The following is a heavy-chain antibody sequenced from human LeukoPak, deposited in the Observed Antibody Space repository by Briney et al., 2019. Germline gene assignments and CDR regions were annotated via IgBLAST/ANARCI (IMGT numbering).Heavy chain of an antibody. CDR1: GGSFSGYY. V-gene: IGHV4-34*01. CDR2: IYYSGST. CDR3: ARDRSRGGWDPYNWFDP. Sequence: SETLSLTCAVYGGSFSGYYWSWIRQPPGKGLEWIGSIYYSGSTYYNPSLKSRVTISVDTSKNQFSLKLSSVTAADTAVYYCARDRSRGGWDPYNWFDPWGQGTLVTVSS. J-gene: IGHJ5*02. D-gene: IGHD6-19*01.